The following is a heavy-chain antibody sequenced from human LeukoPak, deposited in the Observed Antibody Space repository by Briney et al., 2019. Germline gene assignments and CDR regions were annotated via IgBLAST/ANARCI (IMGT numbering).Heavy chain of an antibody. CDR2: ISGSGGST. CDR3: AKAAFYYDTSGYYLTDY. CDR1: GFTFSSYA. Sequence: PGGSLRLSCAASGFTFSSYAMSWVRQAPGKGLEWVSGISGSGGSTYYADSVKGRFTISRDNSKNTLDLQMNSLRVEDTAVYYCAKAAFYYDTSGYYLTDYWGQGTLVTVSS. V-gene: IGHV3-23*01. J-gene: IGHJ4*02. D-gene: IGHD3-22*01.